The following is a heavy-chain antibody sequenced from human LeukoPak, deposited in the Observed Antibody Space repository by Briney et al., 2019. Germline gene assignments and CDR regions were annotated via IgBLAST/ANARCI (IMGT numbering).Heavy chain of an antibody. CDR2: IYYSGST. J-gene: IGHJ5*02. CDR3: ARMNPYDFWSGYQGPPFDP. CDR1: GGSISSYY. D-gene: IGHD3-3*01. V-gene: IGHV4-59*01. Sequence: PSETLSLTCTVSGGSISSYYWSWIRQPPGKGLEWIGYIYYSGSTNYNPSLKSRVTISVDTSKNQFSLKLSSVTAADTAVYYCARMNPYDFWSGYQGPPFDPWGQGTLVTVSS.